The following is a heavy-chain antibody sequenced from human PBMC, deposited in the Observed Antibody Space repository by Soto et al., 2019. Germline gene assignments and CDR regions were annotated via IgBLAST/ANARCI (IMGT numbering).Heavy chain of an antibody. V-gene: IGHV6-1*01. CDR2: TYYRSKWYN. J-gene: IGHJ3*02. CDR3: ARGDNCGSGAFDI. D-gene: IGHD2-21*01. Sequence: SQTLSLTCAISGDSVSSNRAAWNWIRQSPSRGLECLGSTYYRSKWYNDYAVSVKSRITINPVTSKNQFSLQLNSVTPEDTAVYYCARGDNCGSGAFDIWGQGTMVTVSS. CDR1: GDSVSSNRAA.